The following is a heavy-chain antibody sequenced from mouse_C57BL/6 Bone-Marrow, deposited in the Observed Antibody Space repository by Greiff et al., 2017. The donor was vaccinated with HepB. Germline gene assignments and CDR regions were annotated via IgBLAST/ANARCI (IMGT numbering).Heavy chain of an antibody. CDR3: ARHTITTVVATRYFDV. D-gene: IGHD1-1*01. Sequence: EVKVVESGGGLVQPGGSLKLSCAASGFTFSDYYMYWVRQTPEKRLEWVAYISNGGGSTYYPDTVKGRFTISRDNAKNTLYLQMSRLKSEDTAMYYCARHTITTVVATRYFDVWGTGTTVTVSS. CDR1: GFTFSDYY. V-gene: IGHV5-12*01. CDR2: ISNGGGST. J-gene: IGHJ1*03.